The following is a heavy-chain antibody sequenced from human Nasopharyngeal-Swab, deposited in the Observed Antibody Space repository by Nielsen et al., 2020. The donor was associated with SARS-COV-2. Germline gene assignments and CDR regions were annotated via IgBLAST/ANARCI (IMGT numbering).Heavy chain of an antibody. Sequence: GESLKISCAASGFTFRSYEMNWVRQAPGKGLEWVSYISSSGSSRYYADSVKGRFTISRDNAKNSLYLQMNSLRAEDTAVYYCAREGRWLRDNWFDPWGQGTLVTVSS. D-gene: IGHD5-12*01. V-gene: IGHV3-48*03. CDR3: AREGRWLRDNWFDP. CDR2: ISSSGSSR. J-gene: IGHJ5*02. CDR1: GFTFRSYE.